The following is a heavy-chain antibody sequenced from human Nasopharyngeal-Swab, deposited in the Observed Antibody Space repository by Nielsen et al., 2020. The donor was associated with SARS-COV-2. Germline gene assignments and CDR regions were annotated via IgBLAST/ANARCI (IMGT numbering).Heavy chain of an antibody. CDR3: ARDRGFDGYYYMGV. CDR2: ISTGGTT. D-gene: IGHD3-10*01. V-gene: IGHV3-53*01. Sequence: GESLKISCAASGFTVTYNYMSWVRQAPGKGLEWVSLISTGGTTSYADSVKGRFTISRDISKNTLYLQMNSLRAEDTAVYYCARDRGFDGYYYMGVWGKGTTVTVSS. CDR1: GFTVTYNY. J-gene: IGHJ6*03.